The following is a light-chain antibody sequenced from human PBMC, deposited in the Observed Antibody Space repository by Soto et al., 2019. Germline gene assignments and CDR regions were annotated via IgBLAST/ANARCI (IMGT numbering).Light chain of an antibody. J-gene: IGKJ1*01. V-gene: IGKV3-15*01. CDR3: QQYNNWWT. CDR2: GAS. CDR1: QSVSSN. Sequence: EIVMTQSPATLSVSPGERATLSCRASQSVSSNLAWYQQKPGQAPRLLIYGASTRATGIPARFSGSWSGTEFTLTISRLPAEDFAVYYWQQYNNWWTFGQGTKVEIK.